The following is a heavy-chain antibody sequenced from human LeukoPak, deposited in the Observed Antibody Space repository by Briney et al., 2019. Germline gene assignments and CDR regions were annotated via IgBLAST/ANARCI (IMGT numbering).Heavy chain of an antibody. D-gene: IGHD3-22*01. V-gene: IGHV4-39*01. Sequence: SETLSLTCTVSGGSISSSSYYWGWIRQPPGKGLEWIGSIYYSGSTYYNPSLKSRVTISVDTSKNQLSLKLSSVTAADTAMYYCARNSTYYYDRSTYSYFDDWGQGTLVTVSS. CDR1: GGSISSSSYY. CDR2: IYYSGST. J-gene: IGHJ4*02. CDR3: ARNSTYYYDRSTYSYFDD.